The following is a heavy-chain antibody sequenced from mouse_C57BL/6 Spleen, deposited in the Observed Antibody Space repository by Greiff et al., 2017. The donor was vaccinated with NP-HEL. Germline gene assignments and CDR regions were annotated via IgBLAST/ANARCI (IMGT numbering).Heavy chain of an antibody. J-gene: IGHJ2*01. V-gene: IGHV1-69*01. CDR3: AKGNYYCDY. Sequence: QVQLQQPGAELVMPGASVKLSCKASGYTFTSYWMHWVKQRPGQGLEWIGEIDPSDSYTNYNQKFKGKSTLTVDKSSSTAYMQLSSLTSEDSAVYYCAKGNYYCDYWGQGTTLTVSS. CDR2: IDPSDSYT. CDR1: GYTFTSYW.